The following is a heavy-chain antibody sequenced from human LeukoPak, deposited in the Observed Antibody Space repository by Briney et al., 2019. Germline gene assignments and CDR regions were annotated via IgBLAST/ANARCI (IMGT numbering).Heavy chain of an antibody. Sequence: RTSETLSLTCTVSGGSISSYYWSWIRQPAGKGLEWIGRIYTSGSTNYNPSLKSRVTMSVDTSKNQFSLKLSSVTAADTAVYYWARDWAEFEWLGHPGYWGQGTLVTVSS. CDR2: IYTSGST. J-gene: IGHJ4*02. CDR3: ARDWAEFEWLGHPGY. CDR1: GGSISSYY. V-gene: IGHV4-4*07. D-gene: IGHD6-19*01.